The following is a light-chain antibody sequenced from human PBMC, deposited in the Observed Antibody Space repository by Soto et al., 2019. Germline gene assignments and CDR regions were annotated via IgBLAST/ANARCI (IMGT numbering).Light chain of an antibody. CDR2: DAS. Sequence: IVLTQSPAILALSPGERATLSCRASQSVSSSYLAWYQQKPGQAPRLLIYDASNRATGIPARFSGSESGTDFTLTISSLEPEDFAVYYCQQRSSWPLTFGGGTKVDIK. J-gene: IGKJ4*01. CDR3: QQRSSWPLT. V-gene: IGKV3-11*01. CDR1: QSVSSSY.